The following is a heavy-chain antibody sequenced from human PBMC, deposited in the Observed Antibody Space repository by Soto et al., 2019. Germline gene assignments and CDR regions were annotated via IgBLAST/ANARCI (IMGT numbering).Heavy chain of an antibody. V-gene: IGHV3-13*01. D-gene: IGHD1-26*01. Sequence: EVQLVESGGGLVQPGGSLRLSCAASGFTFSSYDMHWVRQATGKGLEWVSAIGTAGDTYYPGSVKGRFTISIENAKNSLYLQMNSLRAEDTAVYYCARVVGAPHYVMDVWGQGTTVTVSS. CDR3: ARVVGAPHYVMDV. J-gene: IGHJ6*02. CDR1: GFTFSSYD. CDR2: IGTAGDT.